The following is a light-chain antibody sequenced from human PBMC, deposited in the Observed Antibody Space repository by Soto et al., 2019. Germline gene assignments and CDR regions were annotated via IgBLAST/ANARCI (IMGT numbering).Light chain of an antibody. Sequence: EIVLIQSPATLSVAPGGRVTFSCRPSQSVSSSYLAWYHQKPGQAPRLLIYGASSRATGIPSRFSGSVSGTDFTRTISSLEPEDFAVYYCQQRSNWPWTFGQGTKVEIK. CDR1: QSVSSSY. CDR3: QQRSNWPWT. V-gene: IGKV3D-20*02. J-gene: IGKJ1*01. CDR2: GAS.